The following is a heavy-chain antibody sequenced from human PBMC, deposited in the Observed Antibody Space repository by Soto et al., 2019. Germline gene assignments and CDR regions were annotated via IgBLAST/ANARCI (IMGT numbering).Heavy chain of an antibody. J-gene: IGHJ2*01. Sequence: QVQLQESGPGLVKPSETLSLTCTVSGGSISSYYWSWIRQPPGKGLEWIGYIYYSGSTNYNPSLKRRVPISVDPSTNQFSLKLSSVTAADTAVYYCARYNWYFDLWGRGTLVTVSS. CDR1: GGSISSYY. CDR3: ARYNWYFDL. CDR2: IYYSGST. V-gene: IGHV4-59*08.